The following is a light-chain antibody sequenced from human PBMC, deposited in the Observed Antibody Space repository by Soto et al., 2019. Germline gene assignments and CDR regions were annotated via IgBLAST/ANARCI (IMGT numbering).Light chain of an antibody. J-gene: IGKJ1*01. V-gene: IGKV1-39*01. CDR2: TAA. CDR3: QQSHSTPPT. CDR1: QSISNY. Sequence: DIPMTQSPSSLSASVGDRVTITCRASQSISNYLNWYQLEPGKAPNLLIYTAATLQSGVPSRFSGTGSGTDFTLTISSLQPEDSATYYCQQSHSTPPTFGQGTKVEVK.